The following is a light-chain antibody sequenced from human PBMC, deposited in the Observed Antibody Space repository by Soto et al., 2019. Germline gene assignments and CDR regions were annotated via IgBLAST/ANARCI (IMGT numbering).Light chain of an antibody. V-gene: IGKV3-15*01. Sequence: EIVMTQSPATLSVSPGERATLSCRASQSVSSNLAWYQQKPGQAPRLLIYGASTRATGIPARFSGSGSGTEFTLTSSSLQSEGFAVYYCQQYNNWPPFTFGPGTKVDIK. CDR1: QSVSSN. CDR3: QQYNNWPPFT. J-gene: IGKJ3*01. CDR2: GAS.